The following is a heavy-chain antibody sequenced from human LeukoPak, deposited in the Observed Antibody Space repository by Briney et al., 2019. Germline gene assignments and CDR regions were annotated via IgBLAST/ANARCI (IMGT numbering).Heavy chain of an antibody. CDR3: ARPLSSSSFYYYYGMDV. D-gene: IGHD6-6*01. CDR1: GGSFSGYY. J-gene: IGHJ6*02. V-gene: IGHV4-34*01. Sequence: SETLSLTCAVYGGSFSGYYWSWIRQPPGKWLEWIGEINHSGSTNYNPSLKSRVTISVDTSKNQCSLKLSSVTAGDTAVYYCARPLSSSSFYYYYGMDVWGQGTTVTDSS. CDR2: INHSGST.